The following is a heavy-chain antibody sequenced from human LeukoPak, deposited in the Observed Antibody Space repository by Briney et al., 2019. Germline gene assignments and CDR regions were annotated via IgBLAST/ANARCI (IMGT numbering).Heavy chain of an antibody. CDR2: IYYSGST. V-gene: IGHV4-39*02. J-gene: IGHJ3*02. Sequence: PSETLSLTCTVSGGSISSSSYYWGWIRQPPGKGLEWIGRIYYSGSTYYNPSLKSRVTISVDTSKNQFSLKLSSVTAADTAVYYCAREGGYCSGGSCYSAFDIWGQGTMVTVSS. CDR1: GGSISSSSYY. CDR3: AREGGYCSGGSCYSAFDI. D-gene: IGHD2-15*01.